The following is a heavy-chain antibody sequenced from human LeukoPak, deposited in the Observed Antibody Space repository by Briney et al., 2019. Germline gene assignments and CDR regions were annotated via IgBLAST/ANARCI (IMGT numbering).Heavy chain of an antibody. D-gene: IGHD3-9*01. Sequence: GASVKVSCKASGGTFSSYAISWVRQAPGQGLEWMGRIIPILGIANYAQKFQGRVTITADKSTSTAYMELSSLRSEDTAVYYCARANYDILTGYRPHYYYGMDVWGQGTTVTVSS. CDR1: GGTFSSYA. CDR2: IIPILGIA. V-gene: IGHV1-69*04. CDR3: ARANYDILTGYRPHYYYGMDV. J-gene: IGHJ6*02.